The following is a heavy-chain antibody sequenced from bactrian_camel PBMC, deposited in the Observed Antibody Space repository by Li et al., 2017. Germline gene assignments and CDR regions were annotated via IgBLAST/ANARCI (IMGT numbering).Heavy chain of an antibody. CDR1: GFTFAAYD. CDR3: ASADYGGSSMHY. CDR2: IRRDSAWI. V-gene: IGHV3-2*01. D-gene: IGHD6*01. J-gene: IGHJ4*01. Sequence: HVQLVESGGGLVQPGGSLDLSCAASGFTFAAYDMTRVRQAAGKGLEWVASIRRDSAWIEYGNSVKGRFTISRDNAKNTVYLQLNSLKTEDMAMYYCASADYGGSSMHYWGQGTQVTVS.